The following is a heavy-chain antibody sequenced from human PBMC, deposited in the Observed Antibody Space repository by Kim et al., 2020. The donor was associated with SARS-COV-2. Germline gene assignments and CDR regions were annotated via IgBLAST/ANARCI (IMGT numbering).Heavy chain of an antibody. CDR3: ARVGDAYYYYYYGMDV. CDR2: IIPIFGTA. V-gene: IGHV1-69*13. Sequence: SVKVSCKASGGTFSSYAISWVRQAPGQGLEWMGGIIPIFGTANYAQKFQGRVTITADESTSTAYMELSSLRSEDTAVYYCARVGDAYYYYYYGMDVWGQGTTVTVSS. J-gene: IGHJ6*02. CDR1: GGTFSSYA.